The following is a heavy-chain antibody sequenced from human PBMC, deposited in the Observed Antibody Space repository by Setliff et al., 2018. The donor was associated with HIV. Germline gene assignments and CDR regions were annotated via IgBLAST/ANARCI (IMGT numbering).Heavy chain of an antibody. CDR3: ARDYLHVFDI. J-gene: IGHJ3*02. CDR1: GYAFTSQF. V-gene: IGHV1-46*01. CDR2: ISPSGDRT. Sequence: ASAKVSCKASGYAFTSQFMHWVRQAPGQGLEWMGIISPSGDRTTYAQRFRGRVTMTSDTSTGTVYMELSSLRSDDTAVYYCARDYLHVFDIWGQGTMVTVSS.